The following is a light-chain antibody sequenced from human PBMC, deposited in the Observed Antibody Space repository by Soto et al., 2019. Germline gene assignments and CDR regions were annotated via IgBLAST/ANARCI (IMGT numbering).Light chain of an antibody. CDR1: TSNVGNNA. CDR2: FDD. CDR3: AAWDDSLNVVL. Sequence: QSVLTQPPSVSEAPRQRVYISCSGNTSNVGNNAVNWYQQLPGKTPKLLIYFDDLVPSGVSDRFSGSKSGTSASLAISGLQSDDEADYYCAAWDDSLNVVLFGGGTKLTVL. V-gene: IGLV1-36*01. J-gene: IGLJ2*01.